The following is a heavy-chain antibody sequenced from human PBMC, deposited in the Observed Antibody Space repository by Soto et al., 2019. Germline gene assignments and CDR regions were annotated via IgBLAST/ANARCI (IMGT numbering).Heavy chain of an antibody. J-gene: IGHJ4*02. CDR3: ARVPDIVVVVAASSPFDY. Sequence: GASVKVSCKTSGHTFTSYAMHWVRQAPGQSLEWVGWINAGSGNAKYSQKFQGRVTITRDTSASTAYMELSSLRSEDTAVYYCARVPDIVVVVAASSPFDYWGQGTLVTSPQ. CDR1: GHTFTSYA. V-gene: IGHV1-3*01. D-gene: IGHD2-15*01. CDR2: INAGSGNA.